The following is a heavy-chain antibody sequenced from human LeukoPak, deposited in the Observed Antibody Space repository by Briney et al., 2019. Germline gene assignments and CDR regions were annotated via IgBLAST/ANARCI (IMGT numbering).Heavy chain of an antibody. D-gene: IGHD3-3*01. J-gene: IGHJ4*02. V-gene: IGHV3-23*01. Sequence: PGGSLRLSCAASGFTFSNYAMSWVRQAPGKGLEWVSAISGSGGSTYYADSVKGRFTISRDNSKNTLSLQMNSLRAEDTAVYYCAKTYDFWSGHFDYWGQGTLVTVSS. CDR2: ISGSGGST. CDR1: GFTFSNYA. CDR3: AKTYDFWSGHFDY.